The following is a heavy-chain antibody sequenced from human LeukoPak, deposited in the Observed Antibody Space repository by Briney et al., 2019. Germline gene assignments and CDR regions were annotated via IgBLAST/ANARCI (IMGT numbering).Heavy chain of an antibody. D-gene: IGHD1-26*01. V-gene: IGHV4-59*01. J-gene: IGHJ4*02. Sequence: SETLSLTCTVSGGSISSYYWSWIRQPPGKGLEWMGDIYYSGSTNYNPSVKSRVTISVDTSKNQFSLKLSSVTAADTAVYYCARGQTIVGATDFDYWGQGTLVTVSS. CDR3: ARGQTIVGATDFDY. CDR2: IYYSGST. CDR1: GGSISSYY.